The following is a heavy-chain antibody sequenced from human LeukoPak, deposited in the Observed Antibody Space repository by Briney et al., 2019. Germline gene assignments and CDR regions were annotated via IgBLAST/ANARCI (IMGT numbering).Heavy chain of an antibody. J-gene: IGHJ4*02. V-gene: IGHV3-48*03. CDR1: GFTFSSYE. CDR3: ARKYCSSTSCLFDC. D-gene: IGHD2-2*01. CDR2: ISSSGSSI. Sequence: GGSLRLSCAAPGFTFSSYEMNWVRQAPEKGLEWVSYISSSGSSIYYADSVKGQFTISRDNAKNSLYLQMNSLRAEDTAVYYCARKYCSSTSCLFDCWGQGTLVTVSS.